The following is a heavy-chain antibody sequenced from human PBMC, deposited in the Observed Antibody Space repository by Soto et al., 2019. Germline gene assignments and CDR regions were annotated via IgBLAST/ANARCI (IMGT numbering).Heavy chain of an antibody. J-gene: IGHJ1*01. CDR3: ARDHDYGDYPEYFQH. Sequence: EVQLVESGGGLIQPGGSLRLSCAASGFTVSSNYMSWVRQAPGKGLEWVSVIYSGGSTYYADSVKGRFTISRDNSKNTLYLQMHSLRAEDTAVYYCARDHDYGDYPEYFQHWGQGTLVTVSS. CDR1: GFTVSSNY. V-gene: IGHV3-53*01. D-gene: IGHD4-17*01. CDR2: IYSGGST.